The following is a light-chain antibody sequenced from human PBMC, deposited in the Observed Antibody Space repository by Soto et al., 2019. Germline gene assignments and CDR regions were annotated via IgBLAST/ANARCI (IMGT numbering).Light chain of an antibody. V-gene: IGLV2-23*01. Sequence: QSVLTQPASVSGSPGQSITISCTGTSSDVGSYNLVSWYQHHPGKAPKLMIYEGSKRPSGVSNRFSASKSGNTASLAISGLQAEDEADYYCCSYAGSGTYVVFGGGTKLTVL. J-gene: IGLJ2*01. CDR3: CSYAGSGTYVV. CDR1: SSDVGSYNL. CDR2: EGS.